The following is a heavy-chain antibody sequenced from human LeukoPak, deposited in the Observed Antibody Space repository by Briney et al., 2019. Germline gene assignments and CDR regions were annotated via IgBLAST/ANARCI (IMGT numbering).Heavy chain of an antibody. CDR3: AREDCSAGSCYSDWFDP. V-gene: IGHV1-69*13. D-gene: IGHD2-15*01. J-gene: IGHJ5*02. CDR1: GGTFSSYA. Sequence: SVKVSCKASGGTFSSYAISWVRQALGQGLEWMGGINPIFGTADYAQKFQGRVTITADESTTTAYMELSSLRSEDTAVYYCAREDCSAGSCYSDWFDPWGQGTLVTVSS. CDR2: INPIFGTA.